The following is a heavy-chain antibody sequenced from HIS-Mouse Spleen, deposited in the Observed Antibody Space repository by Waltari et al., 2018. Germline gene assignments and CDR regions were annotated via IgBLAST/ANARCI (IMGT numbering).Heavy chain of an antibody. D-gene: IGHD6-13*01. CDR2: IYYSGST. Sequence: QLQLQESGPGLVKPSETLSLTCTVSGGSISSSSYYWGWIRQPPGKGREWIGSIYYSGSTYYNPSLKSRVTTSVDTSKNQFSLKLSSVTAADTAVYYCAREIPYSSSWYDWYFDLWGRGTLVTVSS. J-gene: IGHJ2*01. CDR3: AREIPYSSSWYDWYFDL. CDR1: GGSISSSSYY. V-gene: IGHV4-39*07.